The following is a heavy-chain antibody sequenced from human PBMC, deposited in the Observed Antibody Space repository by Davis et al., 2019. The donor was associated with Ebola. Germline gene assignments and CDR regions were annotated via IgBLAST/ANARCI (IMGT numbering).Heavy chain of an antibody. J-gene: IGHJ6*03. CDR3: AKDGILSFLWFGELSPNPNYYMDV. V-gene: IGHV3-23*01. CDR2: ISGSGGST. D-gene: IGHD3-10*01. Sequence: SLKISCAASGLTFSSYPISWVRQAPGKGLEWVSAISGSGGSTYYTDSVKGRFIISRANSKNTLYLQMNSLRAEDTAVYYWAKDGILSFLWFGELSPNPNYYMDVWGKGTTVTVSS. CDR1: GLTFSSYP.